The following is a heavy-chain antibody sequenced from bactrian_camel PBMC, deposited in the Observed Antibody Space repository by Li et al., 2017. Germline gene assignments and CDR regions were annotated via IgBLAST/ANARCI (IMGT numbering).Heavy chain of an antibody. Sequence: HVQLVESGGGSVQAGRSLRLSCRATGFKFVDSEMAWYRQAPGGDCELVSSITRGGKKDYAESVKGRFTISRDNAKNTAYLQMNSLKPEDTATYYCAVRPGYKCYYPNPMQFKSWGQGTQVTVS. CDR1: GFKFVDSE. CDR3: AVRPGYKCYYPNPMQFKS. J-gene: IGHJ4*01. V-gene: IGHV3S60*01. CDR2: ITRGGKK. D-gene: IGHD2*01.